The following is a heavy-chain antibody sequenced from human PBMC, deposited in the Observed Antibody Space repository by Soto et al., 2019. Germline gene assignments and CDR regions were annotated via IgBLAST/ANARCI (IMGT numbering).Heavy chain of an antibody. J-gene: IGHJ4*01. CDR3: TRGTARLDS. Sequence: GASVKVSCKASGYSFTSYYIHWVRQAPGQGLEWMGIIHPKDGSTTYAQKFQDRVTMTRDTSSSSVYMELSSLRSEDSAVYYCTRGTARLDSWGQG. CDR1: GYSFTSYY. V-gene: IGHV1-46*01. CDR2: IHPKDGST. D-gene: IGHD6-6*01.